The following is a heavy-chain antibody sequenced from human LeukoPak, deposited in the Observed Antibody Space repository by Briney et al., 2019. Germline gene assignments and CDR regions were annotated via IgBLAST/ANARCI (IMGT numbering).Heavy chain of an antibody. J-gene: IGHJ3*02. V-gene: IGHV4-39*07. CDR1: GASVSSITYY. D-gene: IGHD6-6*01. CDR2: IHHTGST. Sequence: SETLSLTCSVSGASVSSITYYGGWIRLPPGKGLEWIGSIHHTGSTYYNPSLKSRVAISVDTSKNQFSLKLSSVTAADTAVYYCARTSIAARRANAFDIWGQGTMVTVSS. CDR3: ARTSIAARRANAFDI.